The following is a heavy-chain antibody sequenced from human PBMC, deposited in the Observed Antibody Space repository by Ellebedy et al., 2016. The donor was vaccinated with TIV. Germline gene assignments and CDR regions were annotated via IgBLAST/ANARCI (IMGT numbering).Heavy chain of an antibody. J-gene: IGHJ4*02. V-gene: IGHV1-2*04. D-gene: IGHD1-26*01. CDR1: GYTFTGFY. CDR3: ASARSEATSDSSFDY. Sequence: AASVKVSCKASGYTFTGFYIHWVRQAPGQGLEWMGWINPNSGGTNYAQNFQGWVTLTRDTSISTAYMELSRLRSDDTAVYYCASARSEATSDSSFDYWGQGTLVTVSS. CDR2: INPNSGGT.